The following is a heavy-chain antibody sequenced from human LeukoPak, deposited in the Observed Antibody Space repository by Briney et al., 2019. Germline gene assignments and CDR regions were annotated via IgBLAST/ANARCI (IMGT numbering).Heavy chain of an antibody. V-gene: IGHV3-23*01. CDR2: ISGSETST. CDR3: AKGALLPAGHTRYFFDY. D-gene: IGHD1-26*01. CDR1: GFPFSTYA. Sequence: GGTLRLSCAASGFPFSTYAMSWVRQAPGKGLEWVSAISGSETSTYYADSVKGRFTISRDTSKNTLYLQMNSLRAEDTAVYYCAKGALLPAGHTRYFFDYWGQGTLVTVSS. J-gene: IGHJ4*02.